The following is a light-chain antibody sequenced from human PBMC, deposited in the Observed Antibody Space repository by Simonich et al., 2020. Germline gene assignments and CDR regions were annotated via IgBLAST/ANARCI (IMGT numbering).Light chain of an antibody. J-gene: IGKJ1*01. CDR3: QKYNSAPWT. V-gene: IGKV1-27*01. CDR2: AAS. CDR1: QGISNY. Sequence: DIQMTQSPSSLSASVGDRVTITCRASQGISNYLAWYQPKPGKVPKLLIYAASTLKSGVPSRFSGSGSGTDFTLTISSLQPEDVATYYCQKYNSAPWTFGQGTKVEIK.